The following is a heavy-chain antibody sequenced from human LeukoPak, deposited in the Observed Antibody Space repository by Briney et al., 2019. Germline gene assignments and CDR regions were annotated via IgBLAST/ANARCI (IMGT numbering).Heavy chain of an antibody. CDR3: AREGSSWYSP. D-gene: IGHD6-13*01. Sequence: GGSLRLSSTASGFTFSLYIMTWVRQAPGKGLEWVSSISSSSSYIYYADSVKGRFAISGDNAKNSQYLQMNSLRAADTAVYYCAREGSSWYSPWGQGTLVTVSS. J-gene: IGHJ5*02. CDR1: GFTFSLYI. CDR2: ISSSSSYI. V-gene: IGHV3-21*01.